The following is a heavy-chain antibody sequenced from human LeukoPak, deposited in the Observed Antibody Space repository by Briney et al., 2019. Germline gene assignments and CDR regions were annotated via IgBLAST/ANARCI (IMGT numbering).Heavy chain of an antibody. Sequence: ASVKVSCKASGGTFSSYAISWVRQAPGQGLEWMGGIIPIFGTANYAQKFQGRVTITADESTSTAYMELSSLRSEDTAVYYCARVYYYDSSGYSPPQGAFDIWGQGTMVTVSS. CDR1: GGTFSSYA. J-gene: IGHJ3*02. V-gene: IGHV1-69*13. CDR2: IIPIFGTA. CDR3: ARVYYYDSSGYSPPQGAFDI. D-gene: IGHD3-22*01.